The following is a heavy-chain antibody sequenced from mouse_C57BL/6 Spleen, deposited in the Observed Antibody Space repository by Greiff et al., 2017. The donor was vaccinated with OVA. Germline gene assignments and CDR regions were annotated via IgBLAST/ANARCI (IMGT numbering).Heavy chain of an antibody. J-gene: IGHJ4*01. Sequence: VHLVESDAELVKPGASVKISCKVSGYTFTDHTIHWMKQRPEQGLEWIGYIYPRDGSTKYNEKFKGKATLTADKSSSTAYMQLNSLTSEDSAVYVCARDEGRGYHAMDYWGQGTSVTVSS. V-gene: IGHV1-78*01. CDR1: GYTFTDHT. CDR2: IYPRDGST. CDR3: ARDEGRGYHAMDY. D-gene: IGHD3-3*01.